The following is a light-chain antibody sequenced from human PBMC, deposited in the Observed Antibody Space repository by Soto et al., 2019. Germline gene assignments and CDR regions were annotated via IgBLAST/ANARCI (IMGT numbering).Light chain of an antibody. V-gene: IGKV1-9*01. J-gene: IGKJ5*01. CDR3: QQVNSYPQT. CDR2: AAF. Sequence: IQLTQSPSSLSASVGARVPISCRASQGIGTYLAWYQQKPGKAPKLLIYAAFTLQSGVPTRFSGSRSGTDFTLTISSLQPEDFATYYCQQVNSYPQTFGQGTRLEIK. CDR1: QGIGTY.